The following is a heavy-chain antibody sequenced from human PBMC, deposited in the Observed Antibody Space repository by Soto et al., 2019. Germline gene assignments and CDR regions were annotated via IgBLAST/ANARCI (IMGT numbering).Heavy chain of an antibody. D-gene: IGHD6-19*01. CDR3: ARDRGVAPPVAGNTHYYYYMDV. CDR1: GYSFTNYG. J-gene: IGHJ6*03. V-gene: IGHV1-18*01. CDR2: ISAFNGNP. Sequence: QDQLVQSGAEVKKPGASVTVSCKASGYSFTNYGVTWVRQAPGQGLEWMGWISAFNGNPHYAQNLQGRVTMTTDASTSTAYRELRSLTSDDTAVYYCARDRGVAPPVAGNTHYYYYMDVWGKGTTVTVSS.